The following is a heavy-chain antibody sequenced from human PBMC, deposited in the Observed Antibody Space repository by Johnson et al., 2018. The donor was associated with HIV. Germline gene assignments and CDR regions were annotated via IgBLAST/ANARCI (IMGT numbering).Heavy chain of an antibody. CDR2: ISYDGSNK. J-gene: IGHJ3*02. V-gene: IGHV3-30-3*01. D-gene: IGHD1-26*01. CDR1: GFTFSSYA. Sequence: QVQLVESGGGVVQPGRSLRLSCAASGFTFSSYAMHWVRQAPGKGLEWVAVISYDGSNKYYADSVKGRFTISRDNSKNTLYLQMNSLRAEDTAVYYCARDRGWELLRPWGVHGAFDIWGQGTMVTVSS. CDR3: ARDRGWELLRPWGVHGAFDI.